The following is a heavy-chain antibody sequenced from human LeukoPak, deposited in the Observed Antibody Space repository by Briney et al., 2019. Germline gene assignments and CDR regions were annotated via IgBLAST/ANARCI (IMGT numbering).Heavy chain of an antibody. V-gene: IGHV4-31*03. Sequence: PSETLSLTCTVSADSLSSGGHYWPWIRQFPGTGLESIGFIHHSGSSRHNPSLKDRVAISVDPSRKQFALKLSSVTAANTAMYYCARGGNRFGGFYFDYWGQGIQVIVSS. CDR2: IHHSGSS. J-gene: IGHJ4*02. D-gene: IGHD3-10*01. CDR3: ARGGNRFGGFYFDY. CDR1: ADSLSSGGHY.